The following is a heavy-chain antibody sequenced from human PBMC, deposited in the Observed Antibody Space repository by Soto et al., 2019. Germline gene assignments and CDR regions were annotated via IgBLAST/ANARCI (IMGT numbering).Heavy chain of an antibody. Sequence: EVQLVASGGGLVQPGRSLRLSCAASGFTFDDYGMHWVRQAPGKGLEWVSGISWNSGTIGYADSVKGRFTISRDNAQNSLYLQMTSLRAEDTALYDCAKDFTGYCSGGTCPFHYWGQGTLVTVSS. D-gene: IGHD2-15*01. V-gene: IGHV3-9*01. CDR2: ISWNSGTI. CDR3: AKDFTGYCSGGTCPFHY. CDR1: GFTFDDYG. J-gene: IGHJ4*02.